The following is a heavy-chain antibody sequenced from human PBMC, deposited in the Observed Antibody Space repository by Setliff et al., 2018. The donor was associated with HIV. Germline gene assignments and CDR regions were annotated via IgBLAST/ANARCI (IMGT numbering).Heavy chain of an antibody. D-gene: IGHD3-22*01. V-gene: IGHV4-34*01. J-gene: IGHJ4*02. CDR3: ASGEPYYYDSTGYSGNYFDY. Sequence: SETLSLTCVVYGGSFGGYYWSWIRQPPGKGLEWIGEINHHKHTNYNPSLKSRVTISVDKSKNQFSLKLASVTAADTAVYYCASGEPYYYDSTGYSGNYFDYWGQGTLVTVSS. CDR2: INHHKHT. CDR1: GGSFGGYY.